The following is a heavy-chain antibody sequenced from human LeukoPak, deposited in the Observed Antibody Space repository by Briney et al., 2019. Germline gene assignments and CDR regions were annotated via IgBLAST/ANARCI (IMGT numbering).Heavy chain of an antibody. J-gene: IGHJ4*02. D-gene: IGHD5-12*01. CDR1: GGSISSYY. CDR2: IYYSGRT. CDR3: ARDYSGYEFDY. V-gene: IGHV4-59*01. Sequence: PSETLSLTCTVSGGSISSYYWSWIRQPPGKGLEWIGYIYYSGRTNYSPSLTSRVTLSADTSKNQFSLKLNSVTAADSAIYYCARDYSGYEFDYWGQGTLVTVSS.